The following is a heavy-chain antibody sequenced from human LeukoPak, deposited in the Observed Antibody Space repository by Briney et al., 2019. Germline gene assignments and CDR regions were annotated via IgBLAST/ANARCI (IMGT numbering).Heavy chain of an antibody. CDR2: INSDGSST. Sequence: GGSLRLSCAASGFTFSSYWMHWVRQAPGKGLVWVSRINSDGSSTSYADSVKGRFTISRDNSKNTLYLQMNSLRAEDTAVYYCAKGGDYVPLDYWGQGTLVTVSS. V-gene: IGHV3-74*01. D-gene: IGHD4-17*01. CDR1: GFTFSSYW. J-gene: IGHJ4*02. CDR3: AKGGDYVPLDY.